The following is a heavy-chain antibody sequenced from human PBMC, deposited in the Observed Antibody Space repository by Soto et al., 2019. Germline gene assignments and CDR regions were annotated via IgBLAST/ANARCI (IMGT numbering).Heavy chain of an antibody. Sequence: SETLSLTCTVSGGSISSSSYYWGWIRQPPGKGLEWIGYIDYNGSTNYNPSLKSRVTISVDTSKKQFSLNLGSVTAADTALYYCAKDLAWASVTYYALAFDYWGQGTLVTVSS. V-gene: IGHV4-61*01. CDR1: GGSISSSSYY. D-gene: IGHD3-10*01. CDR3: AKDLAWASVTYYALAFDY. J-gene: IGHJ4*02. CDR2: IDYNGST.